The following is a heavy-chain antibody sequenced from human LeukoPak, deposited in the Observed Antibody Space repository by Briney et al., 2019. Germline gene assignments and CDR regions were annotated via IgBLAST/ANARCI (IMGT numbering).Heavy chain of an antibody. J-gene: IGHJ6*02. V-gene: IGHV3-74*01. CDR2: IDSDGSGT. CDR1: GFTLSGYW. CDR3: AKVSRYSGYAFYYYYGMDV. D-gene: IGHD5-12*01. Sequence: GGSLRLSCSASGFTLSGYWMHWVRQIPGKGLVWVSRIDSDGSGTSYADSVKGRFTISRDDVKNMLYLQMNSLRAEDTAVYYCAKVSRYSGYAFYYYYGMDVWGQGTTVTVSS.